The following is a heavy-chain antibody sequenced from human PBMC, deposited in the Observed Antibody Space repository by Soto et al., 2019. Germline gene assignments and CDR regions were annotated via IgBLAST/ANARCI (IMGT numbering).Heavy chain of an antibody. CDR2: ISSSSSYI. Sequence: GGSLRLSCAASGFTFSSYSMNWVRQAPGKGLEWVSSISSSSSYIYYADSVKGRFTISRDNAKNSLYLQMNSLRAEDTAVYYCARTEHPPPGDYVGLYYFDYWGQGTLVTVSS. CDR1: GFTFSSYS. V-gene: IGHV3-21*01. D-gene: IGHD4-17*01. CDR3: ARTEHPPPGDYVGLYYFDY. J-gene: IGHJ4*02.